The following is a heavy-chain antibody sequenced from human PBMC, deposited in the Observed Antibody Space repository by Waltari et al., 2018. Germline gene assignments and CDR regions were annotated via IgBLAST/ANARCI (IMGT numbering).Heavy chain of an antibody. V-gene: IGHV1-69*01. CDR1: GGTFSRYT. J-gene: IGHJ4*01. D-gene: IGHD1-1*01. Sequence: QVQLVQSGTEVKKPGSSVRISCKASGGTFSRYTITWVRQAPGQGLEWMGGVIPIFRTANHAQKFQGRVTITADESTNTAYMELSSLRSDDTAGYYCARGAEEQLERTNFDFWGQGTLVIVSS. CDR2: VIPIFRTA. CDR3: ARGAEEQLERTNFDF.